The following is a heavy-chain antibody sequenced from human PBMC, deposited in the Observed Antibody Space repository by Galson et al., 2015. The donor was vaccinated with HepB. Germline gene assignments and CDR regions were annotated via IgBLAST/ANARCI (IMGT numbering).Heavy chain of an antibody. Sequence: LRLSCAASGFTFSSYGMHWVRQAPGKGLEWVAVISYDGSNKYYADSVKGRFTISRDNSKNTLYLQMNSLRAEDTAVYYCAKTYAPGRRRWYFDLWGRGTLVTVSS. CDR3: AKTYAPGRRRWYFDL. J-gene: IGHJ2*01. CDR2: ISYDGSNK. V-gene: IGHV3-30*18. CDR1: GFTFSSYG. D-gene: IGHD1-14*01.